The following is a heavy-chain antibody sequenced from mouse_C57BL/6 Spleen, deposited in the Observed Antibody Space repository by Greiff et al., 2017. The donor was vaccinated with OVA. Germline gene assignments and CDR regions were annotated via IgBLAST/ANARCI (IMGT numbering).Heavy chain of an antibody. J-gene: IGHJ4*01. CDR3: AREAYSNPYAMDY. Sequence: EVQLVESGPGLAKPSQTLSLTCSVTGSSITSDYWNWIRKFPGNKLEYMGYISYSGATYYNPSLKSRISITRDTSKNQYYLQLNSVTTEDTATYYCAREAYSNPYAMDYWGQGTSVTVSS. D-gene: IGHD2-5*01. V-gene: IGHV3-8*01. CDR2: ISYSGAT. CDR1: GSSITSDY.